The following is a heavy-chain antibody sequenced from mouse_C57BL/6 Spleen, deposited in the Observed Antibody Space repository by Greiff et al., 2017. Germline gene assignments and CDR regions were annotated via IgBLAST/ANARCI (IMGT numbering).Heavy chain of an antibody. J-gene: IGHJ3*01. CDR1: GYTFTSYW. V-gene: IGHV1-53*01. CDR3: AREGFAY. CDR2: INPSNGGT. Sequence: QVQLQQPGTELVMPGASVKLSCKASGYTFTSYWMHWVTQRPGQGLEWIGNINPSNGGTNYNEKFKSKATLTVDNSSSPAYMQLSSLSSDDSTGYEWAREGFAYWGQGTLVTVTA.